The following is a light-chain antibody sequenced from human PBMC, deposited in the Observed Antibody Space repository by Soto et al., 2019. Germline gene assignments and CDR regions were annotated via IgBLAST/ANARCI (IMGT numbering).Light chain of an antibody. CDR3: QQYSFLPRT. V-gene: IGKV3-20*01. Sequence: TQSPSTLSGSVGDRVTITCRASQTISSWLAWYQQKPGQAPRLLIYGASTRATGIPDRFGGSGSGTDFTLTISRLEPEDFAVYYCQQYSFLPRTFGQGTKVEIK. CDR2: GAS. J-gene: IGKJ1*01. CDR1: QTISSW.